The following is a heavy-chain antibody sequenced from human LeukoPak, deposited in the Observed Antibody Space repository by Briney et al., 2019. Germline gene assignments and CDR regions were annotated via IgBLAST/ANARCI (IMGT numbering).Heavy chain of an antibody. Sequence: PGGSLRLSCAASGFTFNNVWMTWVRQAPGKGLEWVGRIKSKTGGGTTDYAAPVKGRFTISRDDSKSTLYLQLNSLKTEDTAVYFCTTVSNSGEFADYWGQGTLVTVSS. CDR1: GFTFNNVW. CDR2: IKSKTGGGTT. D-gene: IGHD3-16*01. CDR3: TTVSNSGEFADY. J-gene: IGHJ4*02. V-gene: IGHV3-15*01.